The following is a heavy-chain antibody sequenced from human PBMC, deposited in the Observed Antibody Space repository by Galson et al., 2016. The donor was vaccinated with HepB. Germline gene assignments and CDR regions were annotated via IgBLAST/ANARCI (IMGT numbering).Heavy chain of an antibody. Sequence: SLRLSCAASGFTFSNYNMNWVRQAPGKGMEWVPYVSPNGNTKYYADSVKGRFSISKDNAKNSLSLQMTSLRDDDTAVYYCARGLPFHSSGWYFDSWGQGILVTVSS. J-gene: IGHJ4*02. CDR1: GFTFSNYN. CDR2: VSPNGNTK. CDR3: ARGLPFHSSGWYFDS. V-gene: IGHV3-48*02. D-gene: IGHD6-19*01.